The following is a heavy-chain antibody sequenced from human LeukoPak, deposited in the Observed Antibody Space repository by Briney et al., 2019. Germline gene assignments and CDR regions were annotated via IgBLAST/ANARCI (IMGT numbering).Heavy chain of an antibody. J-gene: IGHJ3*02. CDR2: IIPILGIA. D-gene: IGHD2-2*02. CDR1: GGTFSSYT. Sequence: SVKVSCKASGGTFSSYTISWVRQAPGRGLEWMGRIIPILGIANYAQKFQGRVTITADKSTSTAYMELSSLRSEDTAVYYCASRITEYCSSTSCYIGAFDIWGQGTMVTVSS. CDR3: ASRITEYCSSTSCYIGAFDI. V-gene: IGHV1-69*02.